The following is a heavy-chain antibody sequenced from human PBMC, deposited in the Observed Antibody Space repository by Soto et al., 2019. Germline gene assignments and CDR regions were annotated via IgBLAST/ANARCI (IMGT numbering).Heavy chain of an antibody. Sequence: SETLSLTCAVYGGSFSGYYWSWIRQPPGKGPEWIGEINHSGSTNYNPSLKSRVTISVDTSKNQFSLKLSSVTAADTAVYYCARGLSGGDIVVVPATNLPFDYWGQGTLVTVSS. J-gene: IGHJ4*02. CDR2: INHSGST. D-gene: IGHD2-2*01. CDR1: GGSFSGYY. CDR3: ARGLSGGDIVVVPATNLPFDY. V-gene: IGHV4-34*01.